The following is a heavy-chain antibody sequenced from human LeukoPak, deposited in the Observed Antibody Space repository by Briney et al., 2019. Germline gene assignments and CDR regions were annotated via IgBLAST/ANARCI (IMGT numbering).Heavy chain of an antibody. J-gene: IGHJ1*01. CDR1: GFTFSSYA. V-gene: IGHV3-48*04. CDR2: ISGSGVTI. D-gene: IGHD3-10*01. Sequence: GGSLRLSCAASGFTFSSYAMSWVRQAPGKGLEWVSYISGSGVTIYYADSVKGRFTISRDNAENSLYLQMNSLRAEDTAVYYCAARVAGAGYFQHWGQGTLIAVSS. CDR3: AARVAGAGYFQH.